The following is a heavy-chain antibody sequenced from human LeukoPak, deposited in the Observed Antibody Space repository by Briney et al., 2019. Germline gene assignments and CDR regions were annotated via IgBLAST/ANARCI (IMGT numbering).Heavy chain of an antibody. CDR2: ISYDGGNK. J-gene: IGHJ4*02. CDR3: ASLGRWTYISQIDY. V-gene: IGHV3-30*14. D-gene: IGHD3-16*01. CDR1: GFTFSSFP. Sequence: GGSLRLSCAASGFTFSSFPMHWVRQAPGKGLEWVAVISYDGGNKYYADSVKGRFTISRDNSKNTLYLQMNSLRAEDTAVYYCASLGRWTYISQIDYWGQGTLVTVSS.